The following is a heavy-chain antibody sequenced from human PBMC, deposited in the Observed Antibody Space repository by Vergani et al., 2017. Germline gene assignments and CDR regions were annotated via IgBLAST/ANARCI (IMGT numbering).Heavy chain of an antibody. CDR1: GGSISSGDYY. V-gene: IGHV4-30-4*08. CDR3: ARDISGGYYDSSGYLNAFDI. Sequence: QVQLQESGPGLVKPSQTLSLTCTVSGGSISSGDYYWSWIRQPPGKGLEWIGYIYYSGSTYYNPSLTSRVTISVDTSKNQFSLKLSSVTAADTAVYYCARDISGGYYDSSGYLNAFDIWGQGTMVTVSS. J-gene: IGHJ3*02. CDR2: IYYSGST. D-gene: IGHD3-22*01.